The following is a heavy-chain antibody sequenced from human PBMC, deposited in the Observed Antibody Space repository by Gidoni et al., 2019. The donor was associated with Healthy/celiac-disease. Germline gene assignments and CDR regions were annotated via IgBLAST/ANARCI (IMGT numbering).Heavy chain of an antibody. D-gene: IGHD3-3*01. CDR3: ARVTKTYYDFWSGFPDAFDI. Sequence: QVQLVQFGADVKMLGASVKVSCKASGYPFTSYAIHWVRQAPGQRLGWMGWINVGNGNTKYSQKFQGRVTITRDTSASTAYIELSSLRSEDTAVYYGARVTKTYYDFWSGFPDAFDIWGQGTMVTVSS. J-gene: IGHJ3*02. CDR1: GYPFTSYA. CDR2: INVGNGNT. V-gene: IGHV1-3*01.